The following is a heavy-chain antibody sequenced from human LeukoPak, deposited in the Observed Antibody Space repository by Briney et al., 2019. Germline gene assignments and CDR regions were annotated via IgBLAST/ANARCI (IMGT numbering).Heavy chain of an antibody. J-gene: IGHJ6*03. Sequence: GGSLRLSCAASGFTFSSYAMTWVRQAPGKGLEWVSGTSGGGDTTHYADSVKGRFTISRDNSKNMVYLQMDSLRAEDTAVYYCATQWSVGGPTWNYMDVWGKGTTVTVSS. D-gene: IGHD2-15*01. V-gene: IGHV3-23*01. CDR3: ATQWSVGGPTWNYMDV. CDR2: TSGGGDTT. CDR1: GFTFSSYA.